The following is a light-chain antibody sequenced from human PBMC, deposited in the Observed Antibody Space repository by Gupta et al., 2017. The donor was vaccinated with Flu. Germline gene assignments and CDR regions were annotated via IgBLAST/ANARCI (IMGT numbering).Light chain of an antibody. V-gene: IGKV4-1*01. CDR1: QSVLYNSNNKNY. J-gene: IGKJ2*03. CDR2: WAS. Sequence: DIVMNQSPESLAVSLGERATINCKSSQSVLYNSNNKNYLSWYQQKPGQPPKLLISWASTRESGVPDRFSGSGSGTDFTLTISSLQAEDVAVYYCQQYYTTPESFGQGTKLEIK. CDR3: QQYYTTPES.